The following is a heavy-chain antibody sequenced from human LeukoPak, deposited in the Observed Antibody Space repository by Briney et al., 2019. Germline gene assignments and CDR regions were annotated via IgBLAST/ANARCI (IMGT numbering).Heavy chain of an antibody. Sequence: GASVKVSCKASGYTFTGYYMHWVRQAPGQGLEWMGWINPNSGGTNYAQKFQGRVTMTRDTSISTAYMELSRLRSDDTAVYYCARPQGGWSNDAFDIWGQGTMVTVSS. V-gene: IGHV1-2*02. CDR1: GYTFTGYY. CDR2: INPNSGGT. CDR3: ARPQGGWSNDAFDI. J-gene: IGHJ3*02. D-gene: IGHD6-19*01.